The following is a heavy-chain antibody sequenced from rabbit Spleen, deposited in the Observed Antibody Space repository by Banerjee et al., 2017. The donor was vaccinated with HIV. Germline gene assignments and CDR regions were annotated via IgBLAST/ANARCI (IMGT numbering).Heavy chain of an antibody. Sequence: QSLEESGGGLVKPGASLTLTCKASGLDFSGDSYDSYMCWVRQAPGKGLEWIACIDIRSSGGIYYASWAKGRFTISKTSSTTVTLQMTSLTAADMATYFCARDDHGGGLFYFDLWGPGTLVTVS. D-gene: IGHD2-1*01. CDR2: IDIRSSGGI. J-gene: IGHJ4*01. CDR1: GLDFSGDSY. CDR3: ARDDHGGGLFYFDL. V-gene: IGHV1S40*01.